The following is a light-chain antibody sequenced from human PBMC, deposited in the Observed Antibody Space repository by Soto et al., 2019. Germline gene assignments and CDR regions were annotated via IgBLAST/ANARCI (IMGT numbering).Light chain of an antibody. J-gene: IGLJ2*01. V-gene: IGLV2-8*01. CDR1: SSDVGGNKY. CDR3: SSYGGSKV. CDR2: EVS. Sequence: QSALTQPASASGFPGQSVTISCTGTSSDVGGNKYVSWYQQYPGKAPKLIIYEVSKRPSGVPDRFSDSKSGNTASLTVSGRQAEDASYYYCSSYGGSKVFGGGTKLTVL.